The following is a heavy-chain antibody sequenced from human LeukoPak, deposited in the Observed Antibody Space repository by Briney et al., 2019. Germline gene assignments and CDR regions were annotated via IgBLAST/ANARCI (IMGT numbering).Heavy chain of an antibody. CDR2: IYYSGST. V-gene: IGHV4-59*01. CDR3: ARLNVYYFDY. Sequence: SETLSLTCTVSGGSISSYYWSWIRQPPGKGLEWIGYIYYSGSTKYNPSLKSRVTISLDTSKNQFSLKLSSVTAADTAVYYCARLNVYYFDYWGQGALVTVSS. CDR1: GGSISSYY. J-gene: IGHJ4*02.